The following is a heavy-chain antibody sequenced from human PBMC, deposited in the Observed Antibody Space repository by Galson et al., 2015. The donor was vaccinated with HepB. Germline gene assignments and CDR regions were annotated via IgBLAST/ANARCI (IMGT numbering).Heavy chain of an antibody. CDR1: GFTFSSYA. V-gene: IGHV3-30*04. Sequence: SLRLSCAASGFTFSSYAMHWVRQAPGKGLEWVAVISYDGSNKYYADSVKGRFTISRDNSKNTLYLQMNSLRAEDTAVYYCARTSQAMVTMNAFDIWGQGTMVTVSS. CDR3: ARTSQAMVTMNAFDI. J-gene: IGHJ3*02. D-gene: IGHD5-18*01. CDR2: ISYDGSNK.